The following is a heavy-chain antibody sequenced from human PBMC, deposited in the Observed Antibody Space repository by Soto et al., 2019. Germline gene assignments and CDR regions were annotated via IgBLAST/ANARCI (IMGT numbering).Heavy chain of an antibody. V-gene: IGHV3-23*01. J-gene: IGHJ4*02. Sequence: GGSLRLSCAASGFTFSSYAMSWVRQAPGKGLEWVSAISGSGGSTYYADSVKGRFTISRDNSKNTLYLQMNSLRAEDTAVYYCAKDGNAYDILTGYSNSYYFDYWGQGTLVTVSS. CDR2: ISGSGGST. D-gene: IGHD3-9*01. CDR3: AKDGNAYDILTGYSNSYYFDY. CDR1: GFTFSSYA.